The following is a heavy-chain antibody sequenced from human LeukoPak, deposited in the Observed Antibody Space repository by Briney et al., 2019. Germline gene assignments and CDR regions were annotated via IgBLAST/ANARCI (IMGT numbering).Heavy chain of an antibody. V-gene: IGHV3-15*01. CDR3: TTDLYYDSSGYYYGGFNAFDI. D-gene: IGHD3-22*01. J-gene: IGHJ3*02. CDR1: GFTFSNAW. CDR2: IKGKADGGTT. Sequence: GGSLRLSCAASGFTFSNAWMSWVRQVPGKGLEWVGRIKGKADGGTTDYVAPVKGRFTISRDDSKSTLYLQMNSLKTEDTAVYYCTTDLYYDSSGYYYGGFNAFDIWGQGTMVTVSS.